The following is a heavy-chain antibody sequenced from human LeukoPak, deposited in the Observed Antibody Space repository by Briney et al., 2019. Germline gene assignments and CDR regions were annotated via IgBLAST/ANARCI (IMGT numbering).Heavy chain of an antibody. CDR1: GYTLTELS. D-gene: IGHD3-22*01. CDR2: FDPEDGET. V-gene: IGHV1-24*01. CDR3: ATDLHYYDSSGYGY. Sequence: ASVKVSCKVSGYTLTELSMHWVRQAPGKGLEWMGGFDPEDGETIYAQKFQGRVTMTEDTSTDTAYMELSSLRSEDTAVYYCATDLHYYDSSGYGYWGQETLVTVSS. J-gene: IGHJ4*02.